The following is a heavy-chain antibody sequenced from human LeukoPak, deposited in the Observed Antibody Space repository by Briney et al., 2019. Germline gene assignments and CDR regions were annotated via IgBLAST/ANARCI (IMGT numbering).Heavy chain of an antibody. Sequence: ALVKVSCKASGYTFTIYAMHWVRQATGQRLEWMGWINAGNGNTKYSQKFQGRVTITRDTSASTAYMELSSLRSEDTAVYYCARDYSGSPDYWGQGTLVTVSS. D-gene: IGHD1-26*01. J-gene: IGHJ4*02. CDR2: INAGNGNT. V-gene: IGHV1-3*01. CDR3: ARDYSGSPDY. CDR1: GYTFTIYA.